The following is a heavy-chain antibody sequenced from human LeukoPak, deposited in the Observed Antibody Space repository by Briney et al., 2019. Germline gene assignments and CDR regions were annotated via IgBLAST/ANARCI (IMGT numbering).Heavy chain of an antibody. CDR1: GYTFTNYD. CDR2: MKPNSGNT. J-gene: IGHJ4*02. Sequence: GASVKVSCKASGYTFTNYDINWVRQASGQGLEWMGYMKPNSGNTGYAQKFQGRVTMTRDTSISTAYMELSSLTSEDTAVYYCAIHGSGSIDYWGQGTLVTVSS. D-gene: IGHD3-10*01. V-gene: IGHV1-8*01. CDR3: AIHGSGSIDY.